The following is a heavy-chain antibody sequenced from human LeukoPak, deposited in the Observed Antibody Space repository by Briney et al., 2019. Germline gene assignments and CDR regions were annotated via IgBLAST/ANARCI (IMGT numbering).Heavy chain of an antibody. CDR1: GFTFSSYA. J-gene: IGHJ4*02. D-gene: IGHD2-21*02. CDR2: ISYDESNK. Sequence: GGSLRLSCAASGFTFSSYAMHWVRQAPGKGLEWVAVISYDESNKYYADSVKGRFTISRDNSDNTLFLQMNSLRAEDTAVYYCAKASVTYCGGDCYRGFDCWGQGTLVTVSS. CDR3: AKASVTYCGGDCYRGFDC. V-gene: IGHV3-30*18.